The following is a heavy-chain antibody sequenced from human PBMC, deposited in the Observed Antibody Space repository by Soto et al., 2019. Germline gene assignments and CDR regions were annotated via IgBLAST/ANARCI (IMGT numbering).Heavy chain of an antibody. CDR2: IYYSGST. Sequence: KPSETLSLACTVSGGSISSGGYYWSWIRQHPGKGLEWIGYIYYSGSTYYNPSLKSRVTISVDTSKNQFSLKLSSVTAADTAVYYCASPGYSYGYGAFDIWGQGTMVTVSS. V-gene: IGHV4-31*03. CDR3: ASPGYSYGYGAFDI. D-gene: IGHD5-18*01. CDR1: GGSISSGGYY. J-gene: IGHJ3*02.